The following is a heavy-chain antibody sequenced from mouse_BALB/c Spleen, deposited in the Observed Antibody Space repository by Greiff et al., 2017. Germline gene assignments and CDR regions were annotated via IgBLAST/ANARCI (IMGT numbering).Heavy chain of an antibody. CDR1: GYTFSSYW. J-gene: IGHJ4*01. V-gene: IGHV1-9*01. CDR2: ILPGSGST. Sequence: QVQLKQSGAELMKPGASVKISCKATGYTFSSYWIEWVKQRPGHGLEWIGEILPGSGSTNYNEKFKGKATFTADTSSNTAYMQLSSLTSEDSAVYYCARGDYDEGYYAMDYWGQGTSVTVSS. CDR3: ARGDYDEGYYAMDY. D-gene: IGHD2-4*01.